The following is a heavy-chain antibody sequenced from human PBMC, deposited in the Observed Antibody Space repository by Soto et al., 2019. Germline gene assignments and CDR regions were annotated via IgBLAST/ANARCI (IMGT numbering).Heavy chain of an antibody. D-gene: IGHD6-6*01. CDR1: GYTFTSYG. V-gene: IGHV1-2*02. CDR2: INPNSGGT. Sequence: ASVKVSCKASGYTFTSYGISCVRQAPGQGLEWMGWINPNSGGTNYAQKFQGRVTMTRDTSISTAYMELSRLRSDDTAVYYCARGVGTTIASRFDSWGQGTLVTVSS. CDR3: ARGVGTTIASRFDS. J-gene: IGHJ4*02.